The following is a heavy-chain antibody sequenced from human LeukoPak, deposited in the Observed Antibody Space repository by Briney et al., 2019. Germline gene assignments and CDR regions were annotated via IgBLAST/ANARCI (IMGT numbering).Heavy chain of an antibody. CDR2: IYPGDSDT. CDR3: ARRSGYYYYMDV. V-gene: IGHV5-51*01. CDR1: GYTFTSYG. J-gene: IGHJ6*03. D-gene: IGHD3-10*01. Sequence: ASVKVSCKASGYTFTSYGISWVRQAPGQGLEWMGIIYPGDSDTRYSPSFQGQVTISADKSISTAYLQWSSLKASDTAMYYCARRSGYYYYMDVWGKGTTVTVSS.